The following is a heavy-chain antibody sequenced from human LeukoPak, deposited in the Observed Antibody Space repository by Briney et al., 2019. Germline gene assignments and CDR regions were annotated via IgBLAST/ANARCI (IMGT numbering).Heavy chain of an antibody. CDR2: IYYSGRT. Sequence: SETLSLICTVSCGSISIYYWRWIRQPPGEGLECIGYIYYSGRTNYNPSLKSRVTISVDTSKNQFSLKLSSVTAADTAVYYCARGGSGAWKFDYWGQGTLVTVSS. D-gene: IGHD7-27*01. J-gene: IGHJ4*02. CDR3: ARGGSGAWKFDY. V-gene: IGHV4-59*01. CDR1: CGSISIYY.